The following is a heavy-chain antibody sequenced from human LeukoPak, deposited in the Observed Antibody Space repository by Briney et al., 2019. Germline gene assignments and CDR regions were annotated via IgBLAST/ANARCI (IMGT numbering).Heavy chain of an antibody. CDR3: ARDSGQWLVRGFDY. V-gene: IGHV1-2*06. D-gene: IGHD6-19*01. CDR2: INPNSGGT. J-gene: IGHJ4*02. Sequence: ASVNVSCKASGYTFTSYGISWVRQAPGQGLEWMGRINPNSGGTDYAQKFQGRVTMTRDTSISTAYMELSRLRSDDTAVYYCARDSGQWLVRGFDYWGQGTLVTVSS. CDR1: GYTFTSYG.